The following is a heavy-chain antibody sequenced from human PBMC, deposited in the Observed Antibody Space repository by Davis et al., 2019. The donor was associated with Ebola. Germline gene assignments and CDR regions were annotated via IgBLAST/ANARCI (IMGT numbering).Heavy chain of an antibody. CDR1: GYTFTSYA. V-gene: IGHV1-3*01. CDR3: ARDKSDSLRYGGIGYYYCYMDV. D-gene: IGHD3-10*01. CDR2: INAGNGNT. Sequence: ASVKVSCKASGYTFTSYAMHWVRQAPGQRLEWMGWINAGNGNTKYSQKFQGRVTITRDTSASTAYMELSSLRSEDTAVYYCARDKSDSLRYGGIGYYYCYMDVWGKGTTVTVSS. J-gene: IGHJ6*03.